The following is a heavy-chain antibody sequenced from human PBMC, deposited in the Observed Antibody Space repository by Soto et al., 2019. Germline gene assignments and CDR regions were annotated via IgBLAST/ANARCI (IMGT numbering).Heavy chain of an antibody. J-gene: IGHJ4*02. CDR1: GDTFTFYS. CDR3: GSSYGSGYRAFDY. V-gene: IGHV1-69*02. D-gene: IGHD3-10*01. CDR2: INPILSMS. Sequence: QVQLVQSGAEVTRPGSSVKVSCKASGDTFTFYSINWVRQAPGLGLEWMGRINPILSMSNYAQRFQVRVTMTADKATSTAYMELSILRSEDTAIYYCGSSYGSGYRAFDYWGQGALVTVSS.